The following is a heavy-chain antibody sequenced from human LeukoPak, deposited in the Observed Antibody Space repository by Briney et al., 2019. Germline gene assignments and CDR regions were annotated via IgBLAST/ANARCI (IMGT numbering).Heavy chain of an antibody. CDR1: GGTFSSYA. D-gene: IGHD6-6*01. J-gene: IGHJ3*02. CDR2: IIPIFGTA. CDR3: ARLVQRNAFDI. V-gene: IGHV1-69*13. Sequence: AAVKVSCKASGGTFSSYAIRWVRQAPGQGLEWTGGIIPIFGTANYAQKFQGRVTITADESTSTVYMELSSLRSEDTAVYYCARLVQRNAFDIWGQGTMVTVSS.